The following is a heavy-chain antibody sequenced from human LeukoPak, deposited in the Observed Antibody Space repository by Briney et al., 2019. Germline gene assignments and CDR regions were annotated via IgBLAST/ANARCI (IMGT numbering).Heavy chain of an antibody. J-gene: IGHJ4*02. CDR2: IKQDGSEK. CDR3: ARSSASAFDY. CDR1: GFSVSGYW. D-gene: IGHD2-2*01. Sequence: GGSLRLSCAVSGFSVSGYWMTWVRQAPGKGLEWVANIKQDGSEKYYVDSVKGRFTISRDNAKNSLYLQMNSLRAEDTAVYYCARSSASAFDYWGQGTLVTVSS. V-gene: IGHV3-7*01.